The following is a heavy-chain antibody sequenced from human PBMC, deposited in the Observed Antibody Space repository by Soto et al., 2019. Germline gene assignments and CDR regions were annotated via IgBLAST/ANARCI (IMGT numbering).Heavy chain of an antibody. D-gene: IGHD3-10*01. Sequence: XSVKVSCEASVYTFSIYGINWVRQAPGQDLEWMGWTRPNNGNTKYAQNLQGRVTMTTDTSTSTAYMELRSLRPDDTAVYYCVRDLDGSGSYYTDYWGQGTLVTVSS. J-gene: IGHJ4*02. V-gene: IGHV1-18*01. CDR2: TRPNNGNT. CDR1: VYTFSIYG. CDR3: VRDLDGSGSYYTDY.